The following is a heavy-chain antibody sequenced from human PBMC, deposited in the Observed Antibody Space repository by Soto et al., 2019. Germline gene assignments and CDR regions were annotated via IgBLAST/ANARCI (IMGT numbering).Heavy chain of an antibody. V-gene: IGHV3-48*02. Sequence: VGSLRLSCAVSGFTFGTYSMNWVRQAAGKGLEWIAYISYDSDTIQYADSVKGRFTISRDNAKNSLYLQMNSLRDEDTAVYYCARLYYDYVWGQGTTVTVSS. CDR3: ARLYYDYV. CDR2: ISYDSDTI. CDR1: GFTFGTYS. J-gene: IGHJ6*02. D-gene: IGHD3-3*01.